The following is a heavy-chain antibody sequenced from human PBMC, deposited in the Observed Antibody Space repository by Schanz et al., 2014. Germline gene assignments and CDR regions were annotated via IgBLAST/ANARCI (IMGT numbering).Heavy chain of an antibody. CDR1: GYTFTSYG. V-gene: IGHV1-18*01. Sequence: QVQLVQSRPEVKKPGASVKVSCKASGYTFTSYGISWVRQAPGQGLEWMGWISGYKGNTKYAQKVQGRVTMTTDTSTSTAYMELRSLTSDDTAVYYCARNVIATGRAFDLWGPGTMVTVS. J-gene: IGHJ3*01. D-gene: IGHD6-13*01. CDR3: ARNVIATGRAFDL. CDR2: ISGYKGNT.